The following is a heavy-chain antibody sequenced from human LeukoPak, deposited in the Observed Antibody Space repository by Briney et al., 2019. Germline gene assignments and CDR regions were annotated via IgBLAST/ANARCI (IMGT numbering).Heavy chain of an antibody. CDR3: TVTRYNWFDP. J-gene: IGHJ5*02. CDR2: IYYSGST. D-gene: IGHD2-21*02. V-gene: IGHV4-31*03. CDR1: GGSISSGGYY. Sequence: SETLSLTCTVSGGSISSGGYYWSWIRQHPGKGLEWIGHIYYSGSTYYNPSLKSRVTISVDTSKNQFSLKLSSVTAADTAVYYCTVTRYNWFDPWGQGTLVTVSS.